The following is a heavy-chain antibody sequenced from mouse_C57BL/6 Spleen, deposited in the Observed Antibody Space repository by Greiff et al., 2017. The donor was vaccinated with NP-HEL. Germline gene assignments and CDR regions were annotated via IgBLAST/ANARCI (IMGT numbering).Heavy chain of an antibody. D-gene: IGHD1-1*01. J-gene: IGHJ1*03. CDR3: ARDRTTVVDWYFDV. V-gene: IGHV3-6*01. CDR1: GYSITSGYY. Sequence: VQLKESGPGLVKPSQSLSLTCSVTGYSITSGYYWNWIRQFPGNKLEWMGYISYDGSNNYNPSLKNRISITLDTSKNQFFLKLNSVTTEDTATYYCARDRTTVVDWYFDVWGTGTTVTVSS. CDR2: ISYDGSN.